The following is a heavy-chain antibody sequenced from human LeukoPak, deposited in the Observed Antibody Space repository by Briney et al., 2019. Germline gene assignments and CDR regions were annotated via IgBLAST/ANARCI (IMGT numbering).Heavy chain of an antibody. CDR3: AKDDAWGRYKD. J-gene: IGHJ1*01. CDR1: PGFDFTYG. Sequence: PGGTLRLSCAASPGFDFTYGMSWVRRAPGRGLEWVSSITISGDTTYNADSVKGRFTISRDNSKNTVSLQMNSLRGDDTAVYYCAKDDAWGRYKDWGQGTLVTVSS. D-gene: IGHD3-16*01. CDR2: ITISGDTT. V-gene: IGHV3-23*01.